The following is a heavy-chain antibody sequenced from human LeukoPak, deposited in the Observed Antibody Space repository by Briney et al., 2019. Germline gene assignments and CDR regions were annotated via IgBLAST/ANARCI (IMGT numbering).Heavy chain of an antibody. Sequence: PGGSLRLSCAASGFTVSSNYMSWVRQAPGKGLEWVSVIYSGGSTYYADSVKGRFTISRDNSKNTLYLQMSGLKVEDTAVYYCARSIPGPHCGGDGCPPTLTPFDLWGQGTLVTVSS. CDR2: IYSGGST. V-gene: IGHV3-66*01. CDR1: GFTVSSNY. J-gene: IGHJ4*02. D-gene: IGHD2-21*01. CDR3: ARSIPGPHCGGDGCPPTLTPFDL.